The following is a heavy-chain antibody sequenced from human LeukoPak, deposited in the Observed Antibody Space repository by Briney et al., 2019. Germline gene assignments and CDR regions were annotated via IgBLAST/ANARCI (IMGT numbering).Heavy chain of an antibody. V-gene: IGHV3-30*03. CDR2: ISYDGGNK. J-gene: IGHJ3*02. CDR1: GFTFSSYG. CDR3: VTLDAFDI. Sequence: GGSLRLSCAASGFTFSSYGMHWVHQAPGKGLEWVAVISYDGGNKYYADSVKGRFTISRDNSKNTLYLQMNSLRAEDTAVYYCVTLDAFDIWGQGTMVTVSS.